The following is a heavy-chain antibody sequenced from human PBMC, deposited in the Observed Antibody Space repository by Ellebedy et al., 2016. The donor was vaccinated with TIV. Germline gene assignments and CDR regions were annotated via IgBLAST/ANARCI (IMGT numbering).Heavy chain of an antibody. V-gene: IGHV3-23*01. J-gene: IGHJ4*02. CDR1: RFRFSSYA. CDR3: ATSPTMTTAEHYFDY. CDR2: ISGSGGST. D-gene: IGHD4-17*01. Sequence: GESLKISCAASRFRFSSYAMSWVRQAPGKGLEWVSSISGSGGSTYYADSVKGRFTISRDNSKNTLYLQMNSLRAEDTAVYYCATSPTMTTAEHYFDYWGQGTLVTVSS.